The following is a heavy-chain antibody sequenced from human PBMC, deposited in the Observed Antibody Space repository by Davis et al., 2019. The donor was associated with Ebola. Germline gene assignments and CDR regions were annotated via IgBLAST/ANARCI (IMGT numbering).Heavy chain of an antibody. CDR3: ARDLRFGSGWYLSNY. J-gene: IGHJ4*02. CDR2: IKHDGREK. V-gene: IGHV3-7*01. Sequence: GESLKISCAASGFTFSSYWMSWVRQAPGKGLEWVSNIKHDGREKYYVDSVKGRFTISRDNAKNSLYLQMNSLRAEDTAVYYCARDLRFGSGWYLSNYWGQGTLVTVSS. D-gene: IGHD6-19*01. CDR1: GFTFSSYW.